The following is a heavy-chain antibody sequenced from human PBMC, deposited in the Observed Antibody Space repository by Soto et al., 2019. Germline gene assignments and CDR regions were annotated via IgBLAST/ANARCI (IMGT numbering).Heavy chain of an antibody. D-gene: IGHD6-19*01. V-gene: IGHV4-39*01. J-gene: IGHJ4*02. Sequence: LQLQESGPRLVKPSETLSLTCSVSGDSVRRSNYHWGWIRQPPGKDLDWIGNIYYTGSIEYNPSFKSRVTLSVDTSKNQFALTLSSVTAADTAVYYCAKRDHVAVAGVLSPFDNWGQGALVTVSS. CDR2: IYYTGSI. CDR3: AKRDHVAVAGVLSPFDN. CDR1: GDSVRRSNYH.